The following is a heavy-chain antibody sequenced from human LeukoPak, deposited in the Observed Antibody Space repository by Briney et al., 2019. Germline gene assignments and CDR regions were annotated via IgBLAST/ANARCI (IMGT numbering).Heavy chain of an antibody. J-gene: IGHJ6*03. CDR1: GGSFSSYY. V-gene: IGHV4-4*08. CDR3: ARSLPYYYYMDV. Sequence: RPSETLSLTCTVSGGSFSSYYWSWIRQSPGKGLECLGYIYSSGNANYNPSLRSRVTISLSPSKNQFSLKLNSVTAADTAVYYCARSLPYYYYMDVWGKGTLVIVSS. CDR2: IYSSGNA.